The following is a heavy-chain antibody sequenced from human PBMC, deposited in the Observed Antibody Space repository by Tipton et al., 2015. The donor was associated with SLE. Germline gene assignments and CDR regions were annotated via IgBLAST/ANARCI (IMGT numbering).Heavy chain of an antibody. Sequence: TLSLTCTVSGGSISSGGYYWSWIRQHPGKGLEWIGYIYYSGSTYYNPSLKSRVTISVDTSKNQFSLKLSSVTAADTAVYYCASLAGYSSSWSDAFDIWGQGTMVTVSS. J-gene: IGHJ3*02. CDR1: GGSISSGGYY. CDR3: ASLAGYSSSWSDAFDI. V-gene: IGHV4-31*03. CDR2: IYYSGST. D-gene: IGHD6-13*01.